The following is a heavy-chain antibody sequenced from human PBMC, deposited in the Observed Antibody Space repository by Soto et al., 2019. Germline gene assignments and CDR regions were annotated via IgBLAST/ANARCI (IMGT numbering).Heavy chain of an antibody. V-gene: IGHV3-74*01. CDR3: ARDRKYCSGGSCYGGHAFDI. J-gene: IGHJ3*02. D-gene: IGHD2-15*01. CDR2: INSDGSST. Sequence: EVQLVESGGGLVQPGGSLRLSCAASGFTFSSYWMHWVRQAPGKGLVWVSRINSDGSSTSYADSVKGRFTTSRDNAKNTLYLQMNSLRAEDTAVYYCARDRKYCSGGSCYGGHAFDIWGQGTMVTVSS. CDR1: GFTFSSYW.